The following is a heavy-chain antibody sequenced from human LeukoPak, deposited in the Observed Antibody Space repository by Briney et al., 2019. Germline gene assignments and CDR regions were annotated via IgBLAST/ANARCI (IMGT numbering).Heavy chain of an antibody. Sequence: ASVKVSCKASGYTFSDYYMHWVRQAPGQGLEWMGWINPNSGGTNYAQKFQGAVTMTRDTSISTAYMELSGLRSDDTAVYYCAREHSSGYYFDAFDIWGQGTMVTVSS. CDR2: INPNSGGT. CDR3: AREHSSGYYFDAFDI. J-gene: IGHJ3*02. D-gene: IGHD3-22*01. V-gene: IGHV1-2*02. CDR1: GYTFSDYY.